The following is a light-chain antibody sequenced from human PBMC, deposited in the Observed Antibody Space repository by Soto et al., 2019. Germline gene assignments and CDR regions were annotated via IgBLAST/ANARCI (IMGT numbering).Light chain of an antibody. CDR1: QSVDSSY. V-gene: IGKV3-20*01. J-gene: IGKJ2*01. CDR2: GAS. Sequence: EIVLTQSPGTLSLSPGEGATLSCRASQSVDSSYLAWYQQKPGQAPRLLIFGASSRVTGIPDRFSGSGSGTDFTLTISRLEPEDFAVYCCQQYGRSLMYTFGQGTKLEIK. CDR3: QQYGRSLMYT.